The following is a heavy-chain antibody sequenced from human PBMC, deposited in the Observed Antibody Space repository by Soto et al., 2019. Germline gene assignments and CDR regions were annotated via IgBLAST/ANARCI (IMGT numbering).Heavy chain of an antibody. Sequence: QVQLVESGGGVVQPGRSLRLSCAASGFTFSSYTMYWVRQAPGKGLEWVAVISYDGTNKDYADFVKGRFTISRDNSKNTLYLQMNSLRAEDTAVYYCARDPQQLVLGLALGPGSDFDYWGQGTLVTVSS. J-gene: IGHJ4*02. CDR2: ISYDGTNK. V-gene: IGHV3-30-3*01. CDR1: GFTFSSYT. CDR3: ARDPQQLVLGLALGPGSDFDY. D-gene: IGHD6-13*01.